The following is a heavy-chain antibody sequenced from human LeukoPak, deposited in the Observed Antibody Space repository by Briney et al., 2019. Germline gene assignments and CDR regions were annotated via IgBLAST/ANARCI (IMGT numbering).Heavy chain of an antibody. CDR3: ARAGTAMVSYYGMDV. CDR1: GGSISSSNW. V-gene: IGHV4-4*02. J-gene: IGHJ6*02. D-gene: IGHD5-18*01. Sequence: PSETLSLTCAVSGGSISSSNWWSWVRQPPGKGLEWFGEIYHSGSTNYNPSLKSRVTISVDKSKNQFSLKLSSVSAADTAVYYCARAGTAMVSYYGMDVWGQGTTVTVSS. CDR2: IYHSGST.